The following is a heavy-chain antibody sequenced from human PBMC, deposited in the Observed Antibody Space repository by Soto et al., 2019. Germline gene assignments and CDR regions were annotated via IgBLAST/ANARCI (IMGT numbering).Heavy chain of an antibody. Sequence: EVQLVESGGGLIQPGGSLRLSCAASGFTVSSNYMSWVRQAPGKGLEWVSIIYSGGSTYYADSVKGRFTISRDNSKNTLYLQMHSLRAEETAVYYCARHPALRFLEWLLPTFDYWGQGTLVTVSS. CDR1: GFTVSSNY. CDR2: IYSGGST. CDR3: ARHPALRFLEWLLPTFDY. V-gene: IGHV3-53*01. J-gene: IGHJ4*02. D-gene: IGHD3-3*01.